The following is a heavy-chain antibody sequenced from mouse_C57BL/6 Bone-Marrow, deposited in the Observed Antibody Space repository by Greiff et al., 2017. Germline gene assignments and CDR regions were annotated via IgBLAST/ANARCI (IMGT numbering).Heavy chain of an antibody. V-gene: IGHV1-84*01. J-gene: IGHJ3*01. CDR1: GYTFTDYY. Sequence: VQLQQSGPELVKPGASVKISCKASGYTFTDYYINWVKQRPGQGLAWIGWIYPGSGNTKYNEKFKGKATLTVDTASSTAYMQLRSLTSEDSAVYFCARGGIYFSLWGQGTRVTVSA. CDR3: ARGGIYFSL. CDR2: IYPGSGNT. D-gene: IGHD2-1*01.